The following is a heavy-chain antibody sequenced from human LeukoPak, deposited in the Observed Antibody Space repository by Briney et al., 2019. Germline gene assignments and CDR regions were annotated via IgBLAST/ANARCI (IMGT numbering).Heavy chain of an antibody. CDR1: GGSISSSSYS. V-gene: IGHV4-39*01. J-gene: IGHJ4*02. CDR2: ICYSGTT. D-gene: IGHD3-3*01. Sequence: PSETLSLTCTVSGGSISSSSYSWGWIRQPPGKGLEWLGSICYSGTTYYNPSLKSRVTISVDTSKIQFSLKLSSVAATDTAVYFCARLRFDFWSGYTHPYFDYWGQGTLVTVSS. CDR3: ARLRFDFWSGYTHPYFDY.